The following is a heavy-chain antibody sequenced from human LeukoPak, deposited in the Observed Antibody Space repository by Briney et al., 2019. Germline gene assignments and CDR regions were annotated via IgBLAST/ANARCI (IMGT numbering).Heavy chain of an antibody. CDR2: ISSSSSTI. D-gene: IGHD2-15*01. CDR1: GFTFSSYS. CDR3: ARKRYCSGGSCYSVGYFDY. V-gene: IGHV3-48*01. Sequence: GGSLRLSCAASGFTFSSYSMNWVRQAPGKGLEWVSYISSSSSTIYYADSVKGRFTISRDNAKNSLYLQMNSLRAEDTAVYYCARKRYCSGGSCYSVGYFDYWGQGTLVTVSS. J-gene: IGHJ4*02.